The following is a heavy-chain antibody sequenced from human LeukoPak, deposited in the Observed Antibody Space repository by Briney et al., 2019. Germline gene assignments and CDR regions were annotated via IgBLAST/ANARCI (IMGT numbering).Heavy chain of an antibody. CDR3: ARRTTIFPRRYFFDY. CDR1: GFTFSYSW. D-gene: IGHD3-3*01. V-gene: IGHV3-7*01. CDR2: IKEDGSET. Sequence: AGGSLRLSCAASGFTFSYSWMSWVRQPPGKGLEWVANIKEDGSETYYADSVMGRFTISRDNAENSLYLQMTSLRGEDTAVYFCARRTTIFPRRYFFDYWGQGTLVTVSS. J-gene: IGHJ4*02.